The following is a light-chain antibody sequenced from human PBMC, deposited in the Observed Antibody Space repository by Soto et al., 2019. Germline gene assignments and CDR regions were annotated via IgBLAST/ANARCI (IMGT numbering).Light chain of an antibody. CDR1: QSVSSSY. V-gene: IGKV3-20*01. CDR2: DAS. CDR3: QQYGSSPYT. J-gene: IGKJ2*01. Sequence: EXXXTQSXGTLSLSPGERATLSCRASQSVSSSYLAWHQQKPGQAPRLLIYDASSRATGIPDRFSGSGSGTDFTLTISRLEPEDFAVYYCQQYGSSPYTFGQGTKLEIK.